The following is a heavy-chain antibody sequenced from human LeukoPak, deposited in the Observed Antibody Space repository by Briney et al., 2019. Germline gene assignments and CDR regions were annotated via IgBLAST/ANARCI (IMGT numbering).Heavy chain of an antibody. V-gene: IGHV3-74*01. Sequence: GGSLRLSCAASGFIFSNYWMYWVRQAPGKGLVWVSRIKSDGSYTSYADSVKGRFTISRDNAKNTLYLQMNSLRAEDTAVYYCARDYYYDESTFDYWGQGTLVTVSS. CDR2: IKSDGSYT. J-gene: IGHJ4*02. CDR3: ARDYYYDESTFDY. D-gene: IGHD3-22*01. CDR1: GFIFSNYW.